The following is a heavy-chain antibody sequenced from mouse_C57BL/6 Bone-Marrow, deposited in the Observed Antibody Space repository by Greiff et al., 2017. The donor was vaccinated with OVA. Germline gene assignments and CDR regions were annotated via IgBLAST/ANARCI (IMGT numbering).Heavy chain of an antibody. Sequence: VQLQQSGPVLVKPGASVKMSCKASGYTFTDYYMNWVKQSHGKSLEWIGVINPYNGGTSYNQKFKGKATLTVDKSSSTAYMELNSLTSEDSAVDYCARVSSGYPFAYWGQGTLVTVSA. J-gene: IGHJ3*01. CDR3: ARVSSGYPFAY. V-gene: IGHV1-19*01. CDR2: INPYNGGT. CDR1: GYTFTDYY. D-gene: IGHD3-2*02.